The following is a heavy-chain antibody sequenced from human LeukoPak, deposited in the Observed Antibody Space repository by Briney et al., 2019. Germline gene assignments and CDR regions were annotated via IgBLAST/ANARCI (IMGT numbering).Heavy chain of an antibody. D-gene: IGHD3-22*01. CDR2: IYYSGRT. CDR1: GDSISDDY. J-gene: IGHJ4*02. V-gene: IGHV4-59*12. Sequence: SETLSLTCTVSGDSISDDYWSWIRQPPGKGLEWIGYIYYSGRTTYNPSLKSRVTMSVDTSKNQFSLNLISVTAADTAVYYCARDLTDYYELDYWGQGTLVTVSS. CDR3: ARDLTDYYELDY.